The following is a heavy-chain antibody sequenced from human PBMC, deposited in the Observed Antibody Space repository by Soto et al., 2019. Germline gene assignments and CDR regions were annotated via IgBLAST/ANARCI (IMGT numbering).Heavy chain of an antibody. CDR3: AKGTIVVVITPNAFDI. Sequence: EVQLLESGGGLVQPGGSLRLSCAASGFTFSSYAMSWVRQAPGKGLEWVSAISGSGGSTYYADSVKGRFTISRDNSKNTLYLQMNSVRAEDTAVYYCAKGTIVVVITPNAFDIWGQGTMVTVSS. D-gene: IGHD3-22*01. CDR2: ISGSGGST. CDR1: GFTFSSYA. V-gene: IGHV3-23*01. J-gene: IGHJ3*02.